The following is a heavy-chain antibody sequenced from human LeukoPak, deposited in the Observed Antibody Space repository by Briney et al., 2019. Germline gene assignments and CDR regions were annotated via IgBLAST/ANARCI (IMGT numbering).Heavy chain of an antibody. Sequence: PGGSLRLSCVASGFTFSTYAMHWVRQAPGKGLEYVSAISTNGGSTYYANSVKDRFTISRDNSKNTLYLQMGSLRPEDMAVYYCARALHSGGWYSLDYWGQGTLVTVSS. V-gene: IGHV3-64*01. CDR3: ARALHSGGWYSLDY. J-gene: IGHJ4*02. D-gene: IGHD6-19*01. CDR2: ISTNGGST. CDR1: GFTFSTYA.